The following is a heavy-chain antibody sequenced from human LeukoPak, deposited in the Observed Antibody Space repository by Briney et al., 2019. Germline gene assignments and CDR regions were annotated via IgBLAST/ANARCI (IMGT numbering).Heavy chain of an antibody. J-gene: IGHJ3*02. CDR1: GGSISGYY. V-gene: IGHV4-59*01. Sequence: SETLSLTCTVSGGSISGYYWSWIRQPPGKGLEWIGYIYYSGSTNYNPPLKSRVTISLDTSKNQFSLKLSSVTAADTAMYFCARSKWGYAFDIWGQGTMVTFSS. CDR3: ARSKWGYAFDI. CDR2: IYYSGST. D-gene: IGHD7-27*01.